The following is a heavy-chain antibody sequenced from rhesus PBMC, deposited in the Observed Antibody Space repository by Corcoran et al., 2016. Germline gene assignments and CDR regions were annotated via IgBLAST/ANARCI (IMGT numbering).Heavy chain of an antibody. D-gene: IGHD6-31*01. CDR2: INPSNGNT. V-gene: IGHV1-200*01. J-gene: IGHJ4*01. CDR1: GYTFTSFS. Sequence: QVQLVQSGAELKKPGASVKLSCRASGYTFTSFSINWWRQAPGQGLGWMGWINPSNGNTGYEQKFQDRVTMTRDTSTSTAYMELSSLRSEDMAVYYCARGIAATGGWGQGVLVTVSS. CDR3: ARGIAATGG.